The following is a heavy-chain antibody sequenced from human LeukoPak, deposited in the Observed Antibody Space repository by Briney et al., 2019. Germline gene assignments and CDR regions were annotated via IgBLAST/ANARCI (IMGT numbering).Heavy chain of an antibody. CDR2: ISGGGGST. Sequence: GGSLRLSCAASGFTFSSYAMSWVRQAPGKGLEWVSAISGGGGSTYYPDSVKGRFTISRDDSKNTLYLQMNSLRAEDTAVYYCAKQIVRSGSYIDFWGQGTLVTVSS. D-gene: IGHD1-26*01. CDR1: GFTFSSYA. CDR3: AKQIVRSGSYIDF. J-gene: IGHJ4*02. V-gene: IGHV3-23*01.